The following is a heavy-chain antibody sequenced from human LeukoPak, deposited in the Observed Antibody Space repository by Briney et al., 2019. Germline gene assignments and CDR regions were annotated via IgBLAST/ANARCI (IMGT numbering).Heavy chain of an antibody. D-gene: IGHD7-27*01. CDR1: GFTFSSYG. V-gene: IGHV3-23*01. Sequence: GGSLRLTCAASGFTFSSYGMNWVRQAPGKGLEWVSGISPSGGGTYYADSVKGRFTISRDDSKNTLSLQMNSLRVEDTAVYYCAQDLAWGAFDHWGQGTLVTVSS. CDR2: ISPSGGGT. J-gene: IGHJ4*02. CDR3: AQDLAWGAFDH.